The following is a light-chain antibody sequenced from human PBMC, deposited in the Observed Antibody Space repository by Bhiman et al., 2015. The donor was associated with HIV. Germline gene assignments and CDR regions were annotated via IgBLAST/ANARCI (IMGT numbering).Light chain of an antibody. J-gene: IGLJ1*01. CDR2: DVS. CDR3: GTWDRSLSAGGV. Sequence: QSALTQPASVSGSPGQSITISCTGTSSDVGGYNYVSWYQQHPGKAPKLMIYDVSKRPSGIPDRFSGSKSGTSATLGITGLQTGDEADYYCGTWDRSLSAGGVFGTGTKVTVL. CDR1: SSDVGGYNY. V-gene: IGLV2-14*03.